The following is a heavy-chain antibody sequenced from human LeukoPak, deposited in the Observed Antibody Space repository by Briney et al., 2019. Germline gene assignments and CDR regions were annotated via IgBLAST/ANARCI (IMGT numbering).Heavy chain of an antibody. V-gene: IGHV4-34*01. D-gene: IGHD4-17*01. J-gene: IGHJ4*02. Sequence: SETLSLTCAVYGGSFSGYYWSWIRQPPGKGLEWIGEINHSGSTNYNPSLKSRVTISVDTSKNQFSLKLISVTAADTAVYYCARGQGTETNWGQGTLVTVSS. CDR1: GGSFSGYY. CDR3: ARGQGTETN. CDR2: INHSGST.